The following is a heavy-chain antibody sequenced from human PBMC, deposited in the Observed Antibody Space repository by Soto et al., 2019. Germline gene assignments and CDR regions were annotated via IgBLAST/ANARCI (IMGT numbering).Heavy chain of an antibody. D-gene: IGHD3-3*01. CDR2: IGTAGDT. J-gene: IGHJ3*01. CDR3: AREARVFGKAFDV. V-gene: IGHV3-13*01. Sequence: EVQLVESGGGLVQPGGSLRLSCAASGFTFSSFDMHWVRQPTGKGLEWVSAIGTAGDTYYPGSVKGRFTISRDNAKNSLHLQMNSLRDGDTAVYYCAREARVFGKAFDVWGQGTMVTVSS. CDR1: GFTFSSFD.